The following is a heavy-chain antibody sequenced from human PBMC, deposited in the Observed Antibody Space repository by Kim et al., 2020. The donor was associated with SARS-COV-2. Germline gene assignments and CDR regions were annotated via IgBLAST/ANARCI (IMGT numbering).Heavy chain of an antibody. J-gene: IGHJ4*02. CDR2: INGASGNT. Sequence: ASVKVSCKASGYTFTAFSLHWVRQAPGHRLEWMGWINGASGNTKYSQNFQGRVTITRDTSARTAYMELSSLRSEDTAVYYCARGPGTNGTTGDWGQGTLVTVSS. CDR3: ARGPGTNGTTGD. V-gene: IGHV1-3*01. CDR1: GYTFTAFS. D-gene: IGHD1-1*01.